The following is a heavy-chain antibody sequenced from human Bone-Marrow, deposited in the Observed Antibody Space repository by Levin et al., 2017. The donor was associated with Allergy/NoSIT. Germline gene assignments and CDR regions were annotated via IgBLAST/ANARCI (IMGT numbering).Heavy chain of an antibody. CDR2: IYYSGIA. V-gene: IGHV4-39*07. D-gene: IGHD2-15*01. J-gene: IGHJ4*02. CDR1: GDSIRSSNYY. Sequence: SSETLSLTCTVSGDSIRSSNYYWGWIRQPPGKGLEWIGCIYYSGIADYSPSLKSRVTFSVDTSKNQFSLKLTSVTAADTAVYYCARELGRSGYFDYWGQGTLATVSS. CDR3: ARELGRSGYFDY.